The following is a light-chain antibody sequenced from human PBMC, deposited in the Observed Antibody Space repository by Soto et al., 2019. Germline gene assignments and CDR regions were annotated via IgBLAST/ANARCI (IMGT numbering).Light chain of an antibody. V-gene: IGKV3-11*01. CDR1: QSISSY. Sequence: EIVLTQSPATLSLSPGERATLSCRASQSISSYLAWYQQKPGQAPRRLIYDASNRATGIPARFSGSGSGTDFTLTISSLEPEDFAVYYCQHRSNWPLFTFGPGTKVDIK. CDR2: DAS. CDR3: QHRSNWPLFT. J-gene: IGKJ3*01.